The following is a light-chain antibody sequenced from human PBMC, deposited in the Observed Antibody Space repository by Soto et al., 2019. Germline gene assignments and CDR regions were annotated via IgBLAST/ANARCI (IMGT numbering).Light chain of an antibody. CDR1: SSDVGGYNY. J-gene: IGLJ3*02. CDR3: CSYAGSYTWV. CDR2: DVT. V-gene: IGLV2-11*01. Sequence: QSALTQPPSVSGSPGQSVTISCTGSSSDVGGYNYVSWCQQHPGKAPKIMIFDVTKRPSGVPDRFSGSKSGNTASLTISGLQAEDEADYYCCSYAGSYTWVFGGGTKVTVL.